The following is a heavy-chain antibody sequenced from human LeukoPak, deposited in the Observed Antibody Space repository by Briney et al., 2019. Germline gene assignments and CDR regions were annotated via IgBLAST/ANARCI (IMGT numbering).Heavy chain of an antibody. Sequence: GASVKVSCKASGYTFTGYYMHWVRQAPGQGLEWMGCINPNSGGTNYAQKFQGRVTMTRDTSISTAYMELSRLRSDDTAVYYCARGGRYFEWLFAPFDYWGQGTLVTVSS. CDR3: ARGGRYFEWLFAPFDY. J-gene: IGHJ4*02. V-gene: IGHV1-2*02. CDR1: GYTFTGYY. CDR2: INPNSGGT. D-gene: IGHD3-9*01.